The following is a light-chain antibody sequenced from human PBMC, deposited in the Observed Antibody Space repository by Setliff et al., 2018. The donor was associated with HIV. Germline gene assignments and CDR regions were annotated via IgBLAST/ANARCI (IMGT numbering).Light chain of an antibody. CDR2: DVS. Sequence: QSALTQPRSVSGSPGQSVTISCTGTSSDVGGNHYVSWYQHHPGKAPKLMLYDVSKRPSGVPDRFSGSKSGNTASLTISGLQAEDEADYYCCSFAGSPYYVFGTGTKVTVL. V-gene: IGLV2-11*01. J-gene: IGLJ1*01. CDR3: CSFAGSPYYV. CDR1: SSDVGGNHY.